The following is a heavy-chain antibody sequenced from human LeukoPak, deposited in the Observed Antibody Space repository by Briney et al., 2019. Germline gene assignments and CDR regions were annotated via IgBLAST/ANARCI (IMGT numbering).Heavy chain of an antibody. CDR2: IDDSGSS. Sequence: SETLSLTCTVSGCSISSYYLNWIRQPPGKGLEWIGYIDDSGSSKYNPSLKSRVTISVDKSKNHFSLKLSSVTAADTAVYYCARGQENCGGDCGVAYWGQGTLVTVSS. CDR3: ARGQENCGGDCGVAY. D-gene: IGHD2-21*02. V-gene: IGHV4-59*08. J-gene: IGHJ4*02. CDR1: GCSISSYY.